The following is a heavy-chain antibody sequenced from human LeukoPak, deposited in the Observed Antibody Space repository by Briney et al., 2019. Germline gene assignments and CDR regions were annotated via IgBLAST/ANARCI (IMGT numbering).Heavy chain of an antibody. Sequence: SETLSLTCAVSGGSISSSNWWSWVRQPPGKGLEWIGEIYHSGSTNYNPSLKSRVTISVDKSKNQFSLKLSSVTAADTAVYYCASLHKSSGWYYFDYWGQGTLVTVSS. J-gene: IGHJ4*02. CDR1: GGSISSSNW. CDR3: ASLHKSSGWYYFDY. CDR2: IYHSGST. V-gene: IGHV4-4*02. D-gene: IGHD6-19*01.